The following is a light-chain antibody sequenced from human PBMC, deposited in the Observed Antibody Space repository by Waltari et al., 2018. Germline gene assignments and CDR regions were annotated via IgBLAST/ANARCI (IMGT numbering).Light chain of an antibody. Sequence: QSALTQPASVSGSPGQSITISCTGTSSDVGFNLVSWYQQHPDKAPKPMVYEVIERPSGVSTRFSGSKSGNTASLTISGLQAEDEADYYCCSYAGRNIWVFGGGTKVTVL. CDR1: SSDVGFNL. CDR2: EVI. J-gene: IGLJ3*02. V-gene: IGLV2-23*02. CDR3: CSYAGRNIWV.